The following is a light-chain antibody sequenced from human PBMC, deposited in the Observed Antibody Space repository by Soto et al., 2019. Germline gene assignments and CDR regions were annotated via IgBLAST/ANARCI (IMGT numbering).Light chain of an antibody. Sequence: EIVLTQSPATLSLSPGERATLSCRASRSVSSYLAWYQQKPGQAPRLLIYDASKRATGIPARFSGSGFGTDYTLTISSLGPEDFAVYYCQQYGRSPWTFGQGTKVDIK. CDR3: QQYGRSPWT. CDR2: DAS. CDR1: RSVSSY. J-gene: IGKJ1*01. V-gene: IGKV3-11*01.